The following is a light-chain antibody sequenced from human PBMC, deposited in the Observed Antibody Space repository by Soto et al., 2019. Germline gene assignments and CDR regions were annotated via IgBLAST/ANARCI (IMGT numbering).Light chain of an antibody. V-gene: IGLV2-14*01. CDR2: DVT. J-gene: IGLJ2*01. Sequence: QSALTQPASVSGSLGQSITISCTGSSGDVGAYNYVSWFQQYPGKAPKIILYDVTSRPSGVSNRFSGSKSGNTASLTISGLQAEDEADYYCSSFTTTSTLVLGGGTKLTVL. CDR3: SSFTTTSTLV. CDR1: SGDVGAYNY.